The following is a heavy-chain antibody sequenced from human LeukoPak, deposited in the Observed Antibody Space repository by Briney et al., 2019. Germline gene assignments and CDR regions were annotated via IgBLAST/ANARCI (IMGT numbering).Heavy chain of an antibody. V-gene: IGHV1-2*02. Sequence: ASVKVSCKASGYTFTGYYMHWVRQAPGQGLEWMGWINPNSGGTNYAQKFQGRVTMTRDTSISTAYMELSRLRSDDTAVYYCARSYGDYRGSFDYWGQGTLVTVSS. CDR3: ARSYGDYRGSFDY. J-gene: IGHJ4*02. CDR2: INPNSGGT. CDR1: GYTFTGYY. D-gene: IGHD4-17*01.